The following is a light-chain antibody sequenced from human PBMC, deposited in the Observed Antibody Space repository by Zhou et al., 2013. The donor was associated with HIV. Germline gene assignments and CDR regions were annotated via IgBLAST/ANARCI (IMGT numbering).Light chain of an antibody. V-gene: IGKV1-27*01. CDR3: QKXNTAPPT. J-gene: IGKJ4*01. CDR2: GAS. Sequence: DSQMTQSPSSLSASLGDRVTITCRASQGIYNYLAWYQQKPGQPPKLLISGASTLHSGVPPRFSGSGSTTDFTLTISSLQPEDVATYYCQKXNTAPPTFGGGTKVEI. CDR1: QGIYNY.